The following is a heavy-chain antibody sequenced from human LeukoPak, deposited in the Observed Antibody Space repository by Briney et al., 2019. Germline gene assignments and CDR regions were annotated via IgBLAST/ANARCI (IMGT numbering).Heavy chain of an antibody. J-gene: IGHJ4*02. Sequence: PGGSLRLSCAASGFTFSSYAMTWVRQAPGKELEWVSAISGGGVNTYYADSVKGRFTISRDNSKNTLYLQMNSLRAEDTAVYYCARRATAYFDFWGQGALVTVSS. CDR1: GFTFSSYA. CDR3: ARRATAYFDF. V-gene: IGHV3-23*01. D-gene: IGHD6-25*01. CDR2: ISGGGVNT.